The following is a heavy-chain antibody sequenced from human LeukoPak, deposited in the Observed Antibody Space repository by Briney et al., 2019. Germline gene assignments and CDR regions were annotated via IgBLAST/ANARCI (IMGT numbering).Heavy chain of an antibody. CDR2: MYSGGST. J-gene: IGHJ4*02. Sequence: PGGSLRLSCAASGFTFSSYGMSWVRQAPGKGLEWVSVMYSGGSTYYADSVKGRFTISRDNSKNTLYLQMNSLRAEDTAVYYCAREGCSGGSCYFDYWGQGTLVTVSS. V-gene: IGHV3-53*01. CDR3: AREGCSGGSCYFDY. CDR1: GFTFSSYG. D-gene: IGHD2-15*01.